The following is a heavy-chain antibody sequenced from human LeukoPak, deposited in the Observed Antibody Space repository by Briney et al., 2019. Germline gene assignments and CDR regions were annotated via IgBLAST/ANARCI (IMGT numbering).Heavy chain of an antibody. CDR3: ARGRGPAAVLDAFDI. CDR2: INPSGGST. V-gene: IGHV1-46*01. CDR1: GYTFTKYY. J-gene: IGHJ3*02. D-gene: IGHD2-2*01. Sequence: ASVKVSCKASGYTFTKYYIHWVRQAPGQGLEWMGIINPSGGSTSYAQKFQGRVTMTRDTSTSTVYMELSSLRSEDTAVYYCARGRGPAAVLDAFDIWGQGTMVTVSS.